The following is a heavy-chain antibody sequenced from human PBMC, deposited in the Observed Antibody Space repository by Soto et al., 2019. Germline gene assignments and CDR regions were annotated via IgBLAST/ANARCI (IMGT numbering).Heavy chain of an antibody. J-gene: IGHJ4*02. D-gene: IGHD1-26*01. CDR2: ISYDGSNK. V-gene: IGHV3-30*18. CDR3: AKDKGIVGATPHY. CDR1: GFTFSSYG. Sequence: QVQLVESGGGVVQPGRSLRLSCAASGFTFSSYGMHWVRQAPGKGLEWVAVISYDGSNKYYADAVKGRFTSSRDNSKSTLNLQMNSLRAEVTGVYYCAKDKGIVGATPHYWGQGTLVTVSS.